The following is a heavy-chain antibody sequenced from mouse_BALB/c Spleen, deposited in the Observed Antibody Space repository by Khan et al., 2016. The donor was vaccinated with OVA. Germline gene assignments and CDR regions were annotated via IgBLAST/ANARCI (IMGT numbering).Heavy chain of an antibody. J-gene: IGHJ3*01. CDR1: GFIFSDYY. Sequence: EVELVESGGGLVKPGGSLKLSCAASGFIFSDYYMYWVRQTPEKRLEWVATICAGGSYTYYPDSLKGRSTISRDDSKNNLYLQMSSLTSEDTALYYGAGGFYGGPFTYWGQGTLVTVSA. CDR3: AGGFYGGPFTY. V-gene: IGHV5-4*02. CDR2: ICAGGSYT. D-gene: IGHD1-1*02.